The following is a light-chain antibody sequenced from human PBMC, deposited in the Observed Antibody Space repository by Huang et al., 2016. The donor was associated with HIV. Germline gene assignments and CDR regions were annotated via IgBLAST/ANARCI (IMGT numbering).Light chain of an antibody. V-gene: IGKV3-15*01. CDR2: GAS. J-gene: IGKJ4*01. CDR3: QQYNNWLS. Sequence: EILLTQSPATLSVSPGERATLSCRSSQSVGTNLAWYQQKPGQAPRLLIDGASNRATGVPARFSCSGSGTEFTLTISSLQSEDFAVYYCQQYNNWLSFGGGTKVDIK. CDR1: QSVGTN.